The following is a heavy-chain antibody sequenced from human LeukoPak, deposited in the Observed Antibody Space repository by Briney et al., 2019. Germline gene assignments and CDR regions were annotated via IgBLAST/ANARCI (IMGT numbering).Heavy chain of an antibody. CDR3: ASPHSGYG. D-gene: IGHD5-12*01. CDR1: GFTLSSYS. V-gene: IGHV3-48*02. CDR2: ISGSSSNI. Sequence: GGALRLSCAHSGFTLSSYSMNWVRQAPRKGLEWVSYISGSSSNIYYAESVKGRFTISRDNAKNSLYLQMNSLRDEDTAVYYCASPHSGYGWGLGTLVTVSS. J-gene: IGHJ4*02.